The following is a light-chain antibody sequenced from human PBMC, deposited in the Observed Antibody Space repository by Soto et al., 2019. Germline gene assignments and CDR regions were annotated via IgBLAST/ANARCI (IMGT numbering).Light chain of an antibody. J-gene: IGLJ1*01. CDR2: EVG. V-gene: IGLV2-23*02. CDR3: CSYAGTTTIYV. CDR1: SSDVGTYNL. Sequence: QSVLTQPASVSGSPGQSITISCTGTSSDVGTYNLVSWYQQHPGKAPKLMIYEVGRRPSGVSNRFSGSKSGNTASLTISGLQAEDEADYYCCSYAGTTTIYVFGIGTKVTVL.